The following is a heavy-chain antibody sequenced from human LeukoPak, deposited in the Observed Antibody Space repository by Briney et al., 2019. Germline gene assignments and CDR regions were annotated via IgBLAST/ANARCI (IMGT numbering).Heavy chain of an antibody. CDR1: GGTFSSYA. J-gene: IGHJ4*02. D-gene: IGHD6-19*01. CDR2: IIPIFGTA. Sequence: SVNVSCKAYGGTFSSYAISWVRQDPGHGLEWMGGIIPIFGTAKYAQQFQGRVTITADESTSTASMELCSLRSEETAVYYCVRVGDGSGWYRGFDYWGQGTLVTVSS. CDR3: VRVGDGSGWYRGFDY. V-gene: IGHV1-69*13.